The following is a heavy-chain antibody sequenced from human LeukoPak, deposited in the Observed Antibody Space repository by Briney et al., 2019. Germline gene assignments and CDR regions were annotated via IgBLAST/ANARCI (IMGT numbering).Heavy chain of an antibody. Sequence: SQTLSLTCTGSGGAISGGAYCWSWIRQHPGKGLEWIGFICNSGSTDYNPSLKTRATISVDMSNSQFSLKLRSVTAADTAVYHCARASIAGVGNETPSYWFDSWGQGTLVTVSS. J-gene: IGHJ5*01. CDR1: GGAISGGAYC. V-gene: IGHV4-31*03. CDR2: ICNSGST. CDR3: ARASIAGVGNETPSYWFDS. D-gene: IGHD6-6*01.